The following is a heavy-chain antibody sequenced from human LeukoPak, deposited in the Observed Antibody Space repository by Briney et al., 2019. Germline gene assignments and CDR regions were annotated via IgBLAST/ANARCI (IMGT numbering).Heavy chain of an antibody. CDR2: IYNSET. CDR3: AGEVPRGFRFDY. Sequence: PSETLSLTCTVSGGSISSYYWSWIRQSPGEGLEWIAYIYNSETTYNPSLRSRVTISVDTSKSQFSLKLSSVTAADTAIYYCAGEVPRGFRFDYWGQGSLVTVSS. J-gene: IGHJ4*02. V-gene: IGHV4-59*08. D-gene: IGHD5-12*01. CDR1: GGSISSYY.